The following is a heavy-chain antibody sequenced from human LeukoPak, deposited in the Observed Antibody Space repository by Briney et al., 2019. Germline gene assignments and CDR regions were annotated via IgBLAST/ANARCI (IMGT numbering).Heavy chain of an antibody. D-gene: IGHD6-6*01. CDR1: GYTFTGYY. J-gene: IGHJ4*02. Sequence: ASVKVSCKASGYTFTGYYMHWVRQAPGQGLEWMGWINPNSGGTNYAQKFQGKVTMTRDTSISTAYMELSRRRSDDTAVYYCARAKIVGLGSSSSGHSDYWGQGTLVTVSS. CDR2: INPNSGGT. CDR3: ARAKIVGLGSSSSGHSDY. V-gene: IGHV1-2*02.